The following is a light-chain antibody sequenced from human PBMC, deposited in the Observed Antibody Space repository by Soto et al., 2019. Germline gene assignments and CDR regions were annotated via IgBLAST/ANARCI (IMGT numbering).Light chain of an antibody. CDR1: QSVSSSY. Sequence: EIVLTQSPGTLSLSPGERATLSCRASQSVSSSYLAWYQQKPGQAPRLLIYGASSRATGIPDRFSGSGAGTDFTLTISRLQPEDFAVYYCQQYSSSPRTFGPWTKVEIK. V-gene: IGKV3-20*01. J-gene: IGKJ1*01. CDR2: GAS. CDR3: QQYSSSPRT.